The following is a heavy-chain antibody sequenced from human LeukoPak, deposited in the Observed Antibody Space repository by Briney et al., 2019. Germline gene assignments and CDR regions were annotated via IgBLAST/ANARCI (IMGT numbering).Heavy chain of an antibody. CDR2: IIPIFGTA. J-gene: IGHJ4*02. Sequence: ASVKVPCKASGGTFSSYAISWVRQAPGQGLEWMGGIIPIFGTANYAQKFQGRVTITTDESTSTAYMGLSSLRSEDTAVYYCATGREEAVFDYWGQGTLVTVSS. V-gene: IGHV1-69*05. CDR3: ATGREEAVFDY. D-gene: IGHD2-15*01. CDR1: GGTFSSYA.